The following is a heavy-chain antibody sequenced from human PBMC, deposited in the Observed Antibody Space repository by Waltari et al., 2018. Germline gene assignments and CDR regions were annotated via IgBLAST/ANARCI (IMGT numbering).Heavy chain of an antibody. J-gene: IGHJ5*02. Sequence: QLQLQESGPGLVKPSETLSLTCTVSGGSISSSSYYWGWIRQPPGKGLEWIGSIYYSGSTYYNPSLKSRVTISVDTSKNQFSLKLSSVTAADTAVYYCARETMVVTPNWFDPWGQGTLVTVSS. CDR1: GGSISSSSYY. CDR2: IYYSGST. V-gene: IGHV4-39*07. CDR3: ARETMVVTPNWFDP. D-gene: IGHD2-21*02.